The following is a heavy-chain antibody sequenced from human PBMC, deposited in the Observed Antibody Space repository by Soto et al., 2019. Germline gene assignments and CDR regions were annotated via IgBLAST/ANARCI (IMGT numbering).Heavy chain of an antibody. CDR2: ISGSGDST. CDR1: GFTFSSYA. CDR3: AKRTSGWYFDY. Sequence: EVQLLESGGGLVQPGGSLRLSCAASGFTFSSYAMSWVRQAPGKGLEWVSVISGSGDSTYYADSVKGRFTISRDNSQNPLYLQMTSLRADDAAVYYCAKRTSGWYFDYWGQGTLVTVSS. V-gene: IGHV3-23*01. D-gene: IGHD6-19*01. J-gene: IGHJ4*02.